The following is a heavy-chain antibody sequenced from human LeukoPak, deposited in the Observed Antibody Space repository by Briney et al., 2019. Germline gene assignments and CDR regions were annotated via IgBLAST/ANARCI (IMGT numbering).Heavy chain of an antibody. D-gene: IGHD5-12*01. CDR1: GFSVGDYA. Sequence: TGRSLTLSCRASGFSVGDYAMSWVRQAPGKGLEWVDFIRSKTYGGTADYAASVEGRFTISRDDSNNIVYLQMNSLKTEDTAVYYCTRGLEGFTAYDDFWGQGTLVTVSS. V-gene: IGHV3-49*04. J-gene: IGHJ4*02. CDR3: TRGLEGFTAYDDF. CDR2: IRSKTYGGTA.